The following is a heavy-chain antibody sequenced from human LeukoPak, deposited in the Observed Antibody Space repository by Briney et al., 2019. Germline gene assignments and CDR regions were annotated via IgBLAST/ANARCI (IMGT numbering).Heavy chain of an antibody. CDR3: ARYVSGLPIYFDY. CDR1: GFSISSGYY. V-gene: IGHV4-38-2*02. J-gene: IGHJ4*02. D-gene: IGHD6-19*01. CDR2: ISSSGST. Sequence: SETLSLTCTVSGFSISSGYYWGWIRQPAGKGLEWIGRISSSGSTNYNPSLKSRVTISVDTSKNQFSLKLSSVTAADTAVYYCARYVSGLPIYFDYWGQGTLVTVSS.